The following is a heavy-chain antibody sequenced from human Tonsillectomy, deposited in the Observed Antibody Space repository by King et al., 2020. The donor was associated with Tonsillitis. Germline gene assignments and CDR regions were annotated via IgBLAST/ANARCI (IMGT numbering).Heavy chain of an antibody. V-gene: IGHV1-18*01. J-gene: IGHJ4*02. CDR1: GYTFTSYG. D-gene: IGHD3-10*01. Sequence: VQLVESGADVKKPGASVKVSCKASGYTFTSYGINWVRQAPGQGLEWMGWINPYKGNTNFAQNLQGRVTMTTDASTSTAYMELRSLRSDDTAMYYCARGLVRGVILDYFDYWGQGTLVTVSS. CDR3: ARGLVRGVILDYFDY. CDR2: INPYKGNT.